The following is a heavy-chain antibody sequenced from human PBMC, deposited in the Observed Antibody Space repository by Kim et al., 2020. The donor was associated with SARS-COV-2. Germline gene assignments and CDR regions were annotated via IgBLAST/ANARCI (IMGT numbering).Heavy chain of an antibody. V-gene: IGHV3-11*06. CDR2: ISSSSSYT. J-gene: IGHJ4*02. Sequence: GGSLRLSCPASGFTFSDYYMSWIRQAPGKGLEWVSYISSSSSYTNYADSVKGRFTISRDNAKNSLYLQMNSLRAEDTAVYYCARDPPGRRYSSSWYYFDYWGQGTLVTVSS. CDR1: GFTFSDYY. D-gene: IGHD6-13*01. CDR3: ARDPPGRRYSSSWYYFDY.